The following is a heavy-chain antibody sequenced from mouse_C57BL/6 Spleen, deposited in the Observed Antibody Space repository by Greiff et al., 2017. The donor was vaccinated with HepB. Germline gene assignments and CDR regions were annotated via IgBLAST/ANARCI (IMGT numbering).Heavy chain of an antibody. J-gene: IGHJ2*01. Sequence: VQLQQSGTELVKPGASVKLSCKASGYTFTSYWMQWVKQRPGQGLEWIGNINPSNGGTNYNEKFKSKATLTVDTSSSTAYMQLSSLTSEDSAVYYCARSDILLLRPFDYWGQGTTLTVSS. V-gene: IGHV1-53*01. CDR1: GYTFTSYW. CDR2: INPSNGGT. CDR3: ARSDILLLRPFDY. D-gene: IGHD1-1*01.